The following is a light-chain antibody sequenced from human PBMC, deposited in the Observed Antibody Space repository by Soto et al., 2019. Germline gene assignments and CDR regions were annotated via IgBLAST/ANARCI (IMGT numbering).Light chain of an antibody. CDR2: NVR. V-gene: IGLV2-14*01. CDR1: SSDVGGYDY. CDR3: SSYTSSSTVV. Sequence: QSAPTQPASVSGSPGQSITISCTGTSSDVGGYDYVSWYQQHPGKAPKLMIYNVRNRPSGVSNRFSGSKAGNTASLTISGLQAEDEAAYYCSSYTSSSTVVFGGGTKVTVL. J-gene: IGLJ2*01.